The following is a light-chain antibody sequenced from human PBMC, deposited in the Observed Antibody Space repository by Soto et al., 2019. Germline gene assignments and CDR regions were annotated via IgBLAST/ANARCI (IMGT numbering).Light chain of an antibody. CDR1: SSDVGGYNY. CDR2: DVS. CDR3: SSYTSSSTLVV. V-gene: IGLV2-14*01. Sequence: QSALTQPASVSGSPGQSITISCTGTSSDVGGYNYVSWYQQHPGKAPKLMIYDVSNRPSGVSNRFSCSKSGNTASLTIPGLQAEDEADYYCSSYTSSSTLVVFGGGTKLTVL. J-gene: IGLJ2*01.